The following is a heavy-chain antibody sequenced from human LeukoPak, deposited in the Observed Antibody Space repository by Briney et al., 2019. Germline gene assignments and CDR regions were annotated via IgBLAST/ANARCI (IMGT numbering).Heavy chain of an antibody. Sequence: PGRSLRLSCAASGFTFSSYGMQWVRQAPGKGLEGVAVIWYDGSNKYYADSVKGRFTISRDNSKNTLYLQMNSLRAEDTAVYYCAKDPTTEPFVWGQGTLVTVSS. CDR1: GFTFSSYG. V-gene: IGHV3-33*06. J-gene: IGHJ4*02. D-gene: IGHD4-17*01. CDR3: AKDPTTEPFV. CDR2: IWYDGSNK.